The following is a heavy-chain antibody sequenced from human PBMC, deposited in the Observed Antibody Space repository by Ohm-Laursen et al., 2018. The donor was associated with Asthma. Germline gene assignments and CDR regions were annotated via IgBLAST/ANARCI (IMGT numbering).Heavy chain of an antibody. Sequence: SLRLSCSASGFTFSDYYMSWIRQAPGKGLDWVSALSGSGGSTYYADSVKGRFNISRDNSKNTLYLQMTSLRAEDTAVYYCTKLKLGGTTGYRNWFDPWGQGTLVTVSS. CDR2: LSGSGGST. CDR1: GFTFSDYY. J-gene: IGHJ5*02. V-gene: IGHV3-23*01. CDR3: TKLKLGGTTGYRNWFDP. D-gene: IGHD1-26*01.